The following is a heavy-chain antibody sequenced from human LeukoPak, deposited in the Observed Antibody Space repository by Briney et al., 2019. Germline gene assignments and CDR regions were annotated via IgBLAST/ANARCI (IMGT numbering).Heavy chain of an antibody. CDR1: GFIFSRYW. CDR3: ARESYYYAQTDY. CDR2: IYSGGST. V-gene: IGHV3-66*01. J-gene: IGHJ4*02. Sequence: TGGSLRLSCATSGFIFSRYWMSWVRQAPGKGLEWVSVIYSGGSTYYADSVKGRFTISRDNSKNTLYLQMNSLRAEDTAVYYCARESYYYAQTDYWGQGTLVTVSS. D-gene: IGHD3-10*01.